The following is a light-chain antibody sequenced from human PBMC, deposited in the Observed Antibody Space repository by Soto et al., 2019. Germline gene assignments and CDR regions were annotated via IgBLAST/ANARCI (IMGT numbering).Light chain of an antibody. CDR1: QSISSW. Sequence: DIQMTQSPSTPSASVGDRVTITCRASQSISSWLAWYQQKPGKAPKLLIYDASSLQSGVPSRFSGSGSGTDFTLTISCLQPEDFATYYCQQTYTTPEITFGQGTRLEIK. CDR2: DAS. J-gene: IGKJ5*01. V-gene: IGKV1-5*01. CDR3: QQTYTTPEIT.